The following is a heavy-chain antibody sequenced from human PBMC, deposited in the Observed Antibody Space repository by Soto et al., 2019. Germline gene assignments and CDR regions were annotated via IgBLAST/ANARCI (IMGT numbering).Heavy chain of an antibody. CDR1: GYTFTSDG. CDR3: ARNYYGSGSYDY. V-gene: IGHV1-18*01. D-gene: IGHD3-10*01. J-gene: IGHJ4*02. Sequence: ASLKVSCKASGYTFTSDGISWVRQAPGQGLEWMGWISAYNGNTNYAQKLQGRVTMTTDTSTSTAYMELRSLRSDDTAVYYCARNYYGSGSYDYWGQGTLVTVSS. CDR2: ISAYNGNT.